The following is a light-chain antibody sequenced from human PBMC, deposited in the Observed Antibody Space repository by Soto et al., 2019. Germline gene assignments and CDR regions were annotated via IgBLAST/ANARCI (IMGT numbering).Light chain of an antibody. CDR3: MQRIEFPWT. J-gene: IGKJ1*01. CDR2: LGY. Sequence: DIVMTQSPLSLPVTPGEPASISCRSSQSLLHSNGYNYLDWYLQKPGQSPQLLIYLGYNRASGVPDRFSGSGSGTDFTLKISRVEAEDVGVYYCMQRIEFPWTFGQGTKVDIK. CDR1: QSLLHSNGYNY. V-gene: IGKV2-28*01.